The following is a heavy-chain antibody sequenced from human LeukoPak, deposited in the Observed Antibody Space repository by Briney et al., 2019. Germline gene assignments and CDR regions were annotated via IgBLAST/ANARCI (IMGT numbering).Heavy chain of an antibody. CDR2: ISGSGGST. V-gene: IGHV3-23*01. CDR1: GFTFSSYA. D-gene: IGHD4-17*01. Sequence: GGSLRLSCAASGFTFSSYAMSWVRHAPEKGLEGVSAISGSGGSTYYADSVKGRFTISRDNSKNTLYLQMNSLRAEDTAVYYCAGGDYLRGFEPWGQGTLVTVSS. CDR3: AGGDYLRGFEP. J-gene: IGHJ5*02.